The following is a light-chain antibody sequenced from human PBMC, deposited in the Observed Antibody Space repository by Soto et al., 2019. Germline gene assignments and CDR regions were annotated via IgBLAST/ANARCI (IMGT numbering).Light chain of an antibody. CDR2: GAS. CDR3: QQHGTSPIT. V-gene: IGKV3-20*01. Sequence: EIVMTQSPATLSVSPGERATLSYRASQSVSSNLAWYQKKPGQTPRLLVYGASSRATGIPDRFSGSGSGTDFTLTTSRLEPEDFAVYYCQQHGTSPITFGQGTRLEIK. J-gene: IGKJ5*01. CDR1: QSVSSN.